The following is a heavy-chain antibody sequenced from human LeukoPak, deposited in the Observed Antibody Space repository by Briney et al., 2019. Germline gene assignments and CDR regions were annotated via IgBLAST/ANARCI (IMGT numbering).Heavy chain of an antibody. V-gene: IGHV3-33*01. CDR2: IWYDGSNT. CDR1: GFTFSSYG. D-gene: IGHD6-25*01. CDR3: AREAAVVPLY. J-gene: IGHJ4*02. Sequence: GGSLRFSCVASGFTFSSYGMPWVRQAPGKGLEWVAVIWYDGSNTYYADSVEGRFTISRDNSKNTLYLQMNGLRAEDTAVYYCAREAAVVPLYWGQGTLVTVSS.